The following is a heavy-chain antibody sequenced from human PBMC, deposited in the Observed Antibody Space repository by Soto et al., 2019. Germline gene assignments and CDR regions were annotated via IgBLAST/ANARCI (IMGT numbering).Heavy chain of an antibody. J-gene: IGHJ4*02. CDR3: ARAPTYYDILTGPFDY. V-gene: IGHV3-30-3*01. Sequence: GGSLRLSCAASGFTFSSYAMHGVRQATGKGLEWVAVISYDGSNKYYADSVKGRSTISRDNSKNTLYLQMNSLRAEDTAVYYCARAPTYYDILTGPFDYWGQGTLVTVSS. D-gene: IGHD3-9*01. CDR2: ISYDGSNK. CDR1: GFTFSSYA.